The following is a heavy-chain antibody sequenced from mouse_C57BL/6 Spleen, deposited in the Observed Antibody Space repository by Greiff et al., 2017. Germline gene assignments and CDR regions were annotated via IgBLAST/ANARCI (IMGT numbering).Heavy chain of an antibody. J-gene: IGHJ4*01. CDR3: ARNDDYSNFPDYYAMDD. D-gene: IGHD2-5*01. Sequence: QVQLQQPGAELVKPGASVKMSCKASGYTFTSYWITWVKQRPGQGLEWIGDIYPGSGSTNYNEKFKSKATLTVDTSSSTAYMQLSSLTSEDSAVYYCARNDDYSNFPDYYAMDDWGQGTSVTVSS. CDR2: IYPGSGST. V-gene: IGHV1-55*01. CDR1: GYTFTSYW.